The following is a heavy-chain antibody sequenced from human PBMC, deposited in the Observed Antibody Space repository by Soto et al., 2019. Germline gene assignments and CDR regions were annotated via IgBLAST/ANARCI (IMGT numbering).Heavy chain of an antibody. Sequence: PGESLKISCKGSGYGFTSYWIGWVRQMPGKGLEWMGIIYPCDSDTRYSPSFQGQVTISADKSISTAYLQWSSLKASDTAMYYCARHRPRHTMVRGVTRDSYYYYYGMDVWGQGTTVTVSS. V-gene: IGHV5-51*01. D-gene: IGHD3-10*01. CDR1: GYGFTSYW. CDR2: IYPCDSDT. J-gene: IGHJ6*02. CDR3: ARHRPRHTMVRGVTRDSYYYYYGMDV.